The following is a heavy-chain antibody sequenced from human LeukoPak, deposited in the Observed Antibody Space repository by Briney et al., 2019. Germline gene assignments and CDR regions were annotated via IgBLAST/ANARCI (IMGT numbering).Heavy chain of an antibody. V-gene: IGHV3-33*01. CDR2: IWNAGTNT. J-gene: IGHJ4*02. CDR1: GFSFSTYG. CDR3: VGDTPPGGDYYLDY. D-gene: IGHD3-16*01. Sequence: GGSLRLSCAASGFSFSTYGMHWVRQAPGKGLEWVALIWNAGTNTYYADYVEGRFTISRDNSKNTLYLQMNSLRAEDTAVYYCVGDTPPGGDYYLDYWGQGTLVIVSS.